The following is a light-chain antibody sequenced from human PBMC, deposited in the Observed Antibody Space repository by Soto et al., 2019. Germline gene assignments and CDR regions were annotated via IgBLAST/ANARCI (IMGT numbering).Light chain of an antibody. J-gene: IGKJ2*01. V-gene: IGKV3-20*01. Sequence: EIVLTQSPGTLSLSPGERATLSCRASQSVSSNFFAWYQQKPGQAPRLLIYGVSSRATGIPDRFSGSGSGTDVTLTISRLEPEDFAIYYCQQYGSSPRTFGQGTKLEI. CDR2: GVS. CDR1: QSVSSNF. CDR3: QQYGSSPRT.